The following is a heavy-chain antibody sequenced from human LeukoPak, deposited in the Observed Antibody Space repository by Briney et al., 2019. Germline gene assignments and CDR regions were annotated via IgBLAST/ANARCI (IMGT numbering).Heavy chain of an antibody. J-gene: IGHJ3*02. V-gene: IGHV4-34*01. D-gene: IGHD2-2*01. CDR3: AGGYCSSIRCPGALDI. CDR2: INHSGTT. CDR1: GGSFSGYY. Sequence: SETLSLTCAVYGGSFSGYYWTWIRQPPGKGLEWIGEINHSGTTNYNPSLKSRVTISVDTSQNQFSLSLSSVTAADTAVYYCAGGYCSSIRCPGALDIWGQGTMVAVSS.